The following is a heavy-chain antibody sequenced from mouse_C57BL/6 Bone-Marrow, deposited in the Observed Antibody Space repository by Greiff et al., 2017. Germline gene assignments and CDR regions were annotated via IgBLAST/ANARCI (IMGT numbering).Heavy chain of an antibody. Sequence: EVKVVESGGGLVKPGGSLKLSCAASGFTFSSYAMSWVRQTPEKRLEWVATISDGGSYTYYPDNVKGRFTISRDNAKNNLYLQMSHLKSEDTAMYYCAREGGYYGLYAMDYWGQGTSVTVSS. D-gene: IGHD2-3*01. CDR3: AREGGYYGLYAMDY. V-gene: IGHV5-4*01. CDR2: ISDGGSYT. CDR1: GFTFSSYA. J-gene: IGHJ4*01.